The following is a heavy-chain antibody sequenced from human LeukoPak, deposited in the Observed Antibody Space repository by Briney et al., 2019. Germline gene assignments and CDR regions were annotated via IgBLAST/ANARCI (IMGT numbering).Heavy chain of an antibody. CDR3: AKDDIPANGLYDAFDV. Sequence: PGGSLRLSCGASGFTSGLTFGNYAMSWVRQAPGKGLEWVATIGGVGGETYYADSVNGRFTISRDNSKNTLNLQMNSLRAEDTAVYFCAKDDIPANGLYDAFDVWGQGTKVTVSA. J-gene: IGHJ3*01. CDR1: GFTSGLTFGNYA. V-gene: IGHV3-23*01. CDR2: IGGVGGET. D-gene: IGHD3/OR15-3a*01.